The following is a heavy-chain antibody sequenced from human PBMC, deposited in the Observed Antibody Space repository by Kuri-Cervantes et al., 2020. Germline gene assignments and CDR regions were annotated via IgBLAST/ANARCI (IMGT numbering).Heavy chain of an antibody. V-gene: IGHV5-51*01. CDR1: GYSFTSYW. D-gene: IGHD6-13*01. CDR3: AREIAGWGVRFHDDFDI. CDR2: IYSGDSDT. Sequence: GESLKISCKGSGYSFTSYWIGWVRQMPGKGLEWMGIIYSGDSDTRYSPSFQGQVTISADKSISTAYLQWISLKASDTVMYYCAREIAGWGVRFHDDFDIWGQGTMVTVSS. J-gene: IGHJ3*02.